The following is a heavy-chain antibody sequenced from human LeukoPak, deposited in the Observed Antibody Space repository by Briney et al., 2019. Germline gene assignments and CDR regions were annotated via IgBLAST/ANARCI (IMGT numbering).Heavy chain of an antibody. Sequence: GGSLRLSCAASGFTVRTNYMSWVRQAPGKGLEWVSLLYAGGSAYYADSVKGRFTISRDNSKNTLYLQMNSLRAEDTAVYYCARAPKNAHFDYWGQGTLVTVSS. CDR1: GFTVRTNY. V-gene: IGHV3-66*01. D-gene: IGHD2/OR15-2a*01. J-gene: IGHJ4*02. CDR2: LYAGGSA. CDR3: ARAPKNAHFDY.